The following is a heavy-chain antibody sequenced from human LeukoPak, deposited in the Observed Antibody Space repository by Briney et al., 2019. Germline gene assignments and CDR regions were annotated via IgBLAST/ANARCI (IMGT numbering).Heavy chain of an antibody. D-gene: IGHD5-18*01. V-gene: IGHV3-49*04. CDR3: TREGRGYSYGLLDY. CDR2: IRSKAYGGTT. CDR1: GFTFGDYA. J-gene: IGHJ4*02. Sequence: PGGSLRLSCTASGFTFGDYAMSWVRQAPGKGLEWVGFIRSKAYGGTTEYAASVKGRFTISRDDSKSIAYLQMNSLKTEDTAVYYCTREGRGYSYGLLDYWGRGTLVTVSS.